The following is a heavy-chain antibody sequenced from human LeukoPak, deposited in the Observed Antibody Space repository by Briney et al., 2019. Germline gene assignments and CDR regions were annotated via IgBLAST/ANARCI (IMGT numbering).Heavy chain of an antibody. V-gene: IGHV1-69*01. D-gene: IGHD6-13*01. CDR3: ARRDSSPRYFDL. Sequence: GSSVKVSCKASGGTFSSYAISWVRQAPGQGLEWMGGIIPIFGTANYAQKFQGRVTITADESTSTAYMELSSLRSEDTAVYYCARRDSSPRYFDLWGRGTLVTVSS. CDR1: GGTFSSYA. J-gene: IGHJ2*01. CDR2: IIPIFGTA.